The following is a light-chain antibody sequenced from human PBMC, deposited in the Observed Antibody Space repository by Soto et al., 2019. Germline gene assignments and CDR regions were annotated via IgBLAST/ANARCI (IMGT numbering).Light chain of an antibody. V-gene: IGLV2-14*03. CDR3: SPFTGTSYV. CDR2: DVS. CDR1: SSDVGGNKY. J-gene: IGLJ1*01. Sequence: QSVLTQPASVSGSPGQSITISCTGTSSDVGGNKYVSWYQQYPGKAPKLMICDVSNRPSGVSNRFSGSKSGNTASLTISGLQAEDEADYYCSPFTGTSYVFGTGTKVTVL.